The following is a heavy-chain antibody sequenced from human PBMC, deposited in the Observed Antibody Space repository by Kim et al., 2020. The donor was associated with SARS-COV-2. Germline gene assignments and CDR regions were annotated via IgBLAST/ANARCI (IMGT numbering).Heavy chain of an antibody. CDR2: IYYSGST. D-gene: IGHD4-17*01. CDR3: ARGLQDYGDYVWGLPNAVFDY. Sequence: SETLSLTCTVSGGSISSYYWSWIRQPPGKGLEWIGYIYYSGSTNYNPSLKSRVTISVDTSKNQFSLKLSSVTAADTAVYYCARGLQDYGDYVWGLPNAVFDYWGQGTLVTVSS. V-gene: IGHV4-59*01. CDR1: GGSISSYY. J-gene: IGHJ4*02.